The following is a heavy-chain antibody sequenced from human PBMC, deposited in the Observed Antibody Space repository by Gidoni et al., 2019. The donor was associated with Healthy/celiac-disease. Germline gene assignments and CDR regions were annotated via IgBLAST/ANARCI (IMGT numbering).Heavy chain of an antibody. D-gene: IGHD3-10*01. V-gene: IGHV3-23*01. Sequence: EVQLLESGGGLVQPGGSLRLSCAASGFTFSSYAMSWVRQAPGKGLEWVSAISGSGGSTYYADSVKGRFTISRDNSKNTLYLQMNSLRAEDTAVYYCAKAVYGSGSYYTAPFFDYWGQGTLVTVSS. CDR2: ISGSGGST. CDR3: AKAVYGSGSYYTAPFFDY. CDR1: GFTFSSYA. J-gene: IGHJ4*02.